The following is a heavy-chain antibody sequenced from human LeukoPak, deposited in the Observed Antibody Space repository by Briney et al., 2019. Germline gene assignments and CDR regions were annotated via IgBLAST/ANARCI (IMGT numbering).Heavy chain of an antibody. CDR1: GFNVSSNY. CDR3: AKDADHGDYWHYYYMDV. D-gene: IGHD4-17*01. J-gene: IGHJ6*03. V-gene: IGHV3-53*01. CDR2: IYRGGTT. Sequence: GGSLRLSCAASGFNVSSNYMSWVRQAPGKGLEWVSVIYRGGTTYYAESVKGRFTISRDNSKNTLYLQMNSLRAEDTAVYYCAKDADHGDYWHYYYMDVWGKGTTVTISS.